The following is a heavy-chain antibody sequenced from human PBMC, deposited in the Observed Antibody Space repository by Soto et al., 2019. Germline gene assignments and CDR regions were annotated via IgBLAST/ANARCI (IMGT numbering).Heavy chain of an antibody. CDR3: ARASASSKLRGVVIN. Sequence: QVQLQESGPGLVKPSGTLSLTCALSGASIITDNWWSWVRQPPGKEMEWIGEIYHSGNTNFNPSVKSRVTISVDTSKIQFSLTVSSVTAAETAINYCARASASSKLRGVVINWGQGTLVTVSS. CDR2: IYHSGNT. D-gene: IGHD3-10*01. V-gene: IGHV4-4*02. J-gene: IGHJ4*02. CDR1: GASIITDNW.